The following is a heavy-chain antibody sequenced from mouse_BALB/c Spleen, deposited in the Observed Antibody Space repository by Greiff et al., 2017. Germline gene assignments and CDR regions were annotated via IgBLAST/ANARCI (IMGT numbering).Heavy chain of an antibody. V-gene: IGHV14-3*02. CDR2: IDPANGNT. CDR1: GFNIKDTY. D-gene: IGHD2-4*01. CDR3: ARDGGLRYYCDY. Sequence: EVQLQQSGAELVKPGASVKLSCTASGFNIKDTYMHWVKQRPEQGLEWIGRIDPANGNTKYDPKFQGKATITADPSSNTAYLQLSSLTSEDTAVYYCARDGGLRYYCDYGGQGTTLTVSS. J-gene: IGHJ2*01.